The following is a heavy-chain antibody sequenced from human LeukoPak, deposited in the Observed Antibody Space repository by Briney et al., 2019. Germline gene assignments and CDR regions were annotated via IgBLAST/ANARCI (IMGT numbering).Heavy chain of an antibody. J-gene: IGHJ4*02. D-gene: IGHD5-12*01. CDR1: VLLLGSYR. Sequence: GGSLTLPCAPSVLLLGSYRMHWDPEAPVKGLEWVAFTLYCGVSLYYTDSVKGRYTISRDNSKSTLSLQMNSLSIKDSSVYHRAKDRQGGYTSDYWGQGTLVIVSS. CDR3: AKDRQGGYTSDY. V-gene: IGHV3-30*02. CDR2: TLYCGVSL.